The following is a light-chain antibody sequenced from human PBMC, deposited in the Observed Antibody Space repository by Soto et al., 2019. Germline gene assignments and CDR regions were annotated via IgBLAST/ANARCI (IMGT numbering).Light chain of an antibody. CDR2: GAS. CDR3: QQYNNWPRT. V-gene: IGKV3-15*01. Sequence: ELGMTQSPATLSVAPGERATLSCRASQSISTFLAWYQQKPGQAPRLLIYGASTRATGIPARFSGSGSGTEFTLTISSLQSEDFAVYYCQQYNNWPRTFGQGTKVDIK. J-gene: IGKJ1*01. CDR1: QSISTF.